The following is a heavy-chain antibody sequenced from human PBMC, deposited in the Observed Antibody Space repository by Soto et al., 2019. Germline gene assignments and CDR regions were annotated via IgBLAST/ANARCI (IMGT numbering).Heavy chain of an antibody. J-gene: IGHJ3*02. Sequence: SETLSLTCTVSGGSISSYYWSWIRQPPGKGLEWIGYIYYSGSTNYNPSLKSRVTISVDTSKNQFSLKLSSVTAADTAVYYCARQFRIPDAFDIWGQGTMVTVSS. D-gene: IGHD2-15*01. CDR1: GGSISSYY. CDR3: ARQFRIPDAFDI. CDR2: IYYSGST. V-gene: IGHV4-59*08.